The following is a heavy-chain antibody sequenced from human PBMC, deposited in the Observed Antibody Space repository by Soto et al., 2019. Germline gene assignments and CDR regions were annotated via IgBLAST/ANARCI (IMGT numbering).Heavy chain of an antibody. D-gene: IGHD3-16*01. CDR3: ARDGVPGGGIDY. CDR2: IWYDGSNK. CDR1: GFTFSSYG. V-gene: IGHV3-33*01. J-gene: IGHJ4*02. Sequence: QVQLVESGGGVVQPGRSLRLSCAASGFTFSSYGMHWVRQAPGKGLEWVAVIWYDGSNKYYADSVKGRFTISRDNSKNTLYLQMNSLRAEDTAVYYCARDGVPGGGIDYWGQGTLVTVSS.